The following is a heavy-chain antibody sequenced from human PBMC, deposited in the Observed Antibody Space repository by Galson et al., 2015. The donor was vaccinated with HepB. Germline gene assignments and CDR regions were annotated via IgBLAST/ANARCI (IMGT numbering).Heavy chain of an antibody. CDR3: ARDVHYDSSAKGAFDI. Sequence: SVKVSCKASGYTFTGYYMHWVRQAPGQGLEWMGWINPNSGGTNYAQKFQGWVTMTRDTSISTAYMELSRLRSDDTAVYYCARDVHYDSSAKGAFDIWGQGTMVTVSS. CDR1: GYTFTGYY. V-gene: IGHV1-2*04. CDR2: INPNSGGT. D-gene: IGHD3-22*01. J-gene: IGHJ3*02.